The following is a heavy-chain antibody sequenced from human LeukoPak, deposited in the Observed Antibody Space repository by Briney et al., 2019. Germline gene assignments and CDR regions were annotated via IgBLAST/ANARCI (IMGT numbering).Heavy chain of an antibody. D-gene: IGHD1/OR15-1a*01. CDR2: IIPMLGTA. J-gene: IGHJ6*03. CDR1: GGTFSNYA. CDR3: ATLTSSHPYYYYCYMDV. V-gene: IGHV1-69*13. Sequence: SVKVSCKASGGTFSNYAISWVRQAPGQGLEWMGGIIPMLGTAHYAQKFQGRVTITADESTSTAYMELSSLRSEDTAVYYCATLTSSHPYYYYCYMDVWGKGTTVTVSS.